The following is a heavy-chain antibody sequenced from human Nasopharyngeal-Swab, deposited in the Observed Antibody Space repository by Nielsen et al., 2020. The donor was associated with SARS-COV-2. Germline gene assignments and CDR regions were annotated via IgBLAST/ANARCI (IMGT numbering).Heavy chain of an antibody. CDR1: GFTFSSYS. D-gene: IGHD1-26*01. J-gene: IGHJ4*02. CDR3: ASGSYADFDY. Sequence: GESLKISCAASGFTFSSYSMNWVRQAPGKGLEWVSYISSNSSTIYYADSVKGRFTISRDNSKNTLYLQMNSLRAEDTAVYYCASGSYADFDYWGQGTLVTVSS. CDR2: ISSNSSTI. V-gene: IGHV3-48*01.